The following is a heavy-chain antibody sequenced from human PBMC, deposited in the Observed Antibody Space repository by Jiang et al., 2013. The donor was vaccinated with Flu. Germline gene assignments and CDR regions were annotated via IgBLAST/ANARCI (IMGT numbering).Heavy chain of an antibody. Sequence: GAEVKKPGSSVKVSCKASGGTFSSYAISWVRQAPGQGLEWMGGIIPIFGTANYAQKFQGRVTITADESTSTAYMELSSLRSEDTAVYYCARGGPTYYYDSSGQGYYGMDVWGQGTTVTVSS. V-gene: IGHV1-69*01. CDR1: GGTFSSYA. CDR3: ARGGPTYYYDSSGQGYYGMDV. CDR2: IIPIFGTA. D-gene: IGHD3-22*01. J-gene: IGHJ6*02.